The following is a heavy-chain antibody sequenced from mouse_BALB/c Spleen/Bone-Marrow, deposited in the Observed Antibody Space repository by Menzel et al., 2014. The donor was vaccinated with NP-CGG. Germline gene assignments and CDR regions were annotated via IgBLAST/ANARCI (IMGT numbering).Heavy chain of an antibody. J-gene: IGHJ2*01. CDR1: GYTFTTYW. CDR3: AREMVFDITTVVATGGYYFDY. Sequence: VKLMESGAELAKPGASVKMSCRASGYTFTTYWMHWVKQRPGQGLEWIGYINPTTGYTEYNQKFQDKATLTADESSSTAYMQLSSLTSEDSAVYYCAREMVFDITTVVATGGYYFDYWGQGTTLTVS. V-gene: IGHV1-7*01. D-gene: IGHD1-1*01. CDR2: INPTTGYT.